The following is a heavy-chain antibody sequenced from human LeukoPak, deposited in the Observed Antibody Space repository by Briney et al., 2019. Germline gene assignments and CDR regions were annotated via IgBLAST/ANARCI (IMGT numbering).Heavy chain of an antibody. CDR3: ARGRYCSSTSCYLGEIDY. CDR1: GDSVSSNSAA. V-gene: IGHV6-1*01. J-gene: IGHJ4*02. Sequence: SQTLSLTCAISGDSVSSNSAAWNWIRQSPSRGLEWLGRTYYRSKWYNDYAVSVKSRITINPDTSKNQFSLQLNSVTPEDTAVYYCARGRYCSSTSCYLGEIDYWGQGTLVTVSP. CDR2: TYYRSKWYN. D-gene: IGHD2-2*01.